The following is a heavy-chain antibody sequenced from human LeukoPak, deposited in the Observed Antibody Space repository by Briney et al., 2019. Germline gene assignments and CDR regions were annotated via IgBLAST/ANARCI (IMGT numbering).Heavy chain of an antibody. J-gene: IGHJ6*03. CDR2: INHSGST. Sequence: PSETLSLTCAVYGGSFSGYYWSWIRQPPGKGLEWIGEINHSGSTNYNPSLKSRVTISVDTSKNQFSLKLSSVTAADTAVYYCARAGWGVTMSPYTAWLVSYPRTYYYYYMDVWGKGTTVTVSS. CDR1: GGSFSGYY. D-gene: IGHD4/OR15-4a*01. V-gene: IGHV4-34*01. CDR3: ARAGWGVTMSPYTAWLVSYPRTYYYYYMDV.